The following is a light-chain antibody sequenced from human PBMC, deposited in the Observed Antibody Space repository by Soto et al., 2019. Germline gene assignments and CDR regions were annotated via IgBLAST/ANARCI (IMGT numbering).Light chain of an antibody. V-gene: IGLV1-47*01. Sequence: QSALTQPPSASGTPGQRVTISCSGSSSNIGSNYVYWYQPLPGTAPKLLIYRSNQRPSGVPDRFSGSKSGTSASLAISGLRSEDEADYYCAAWDDSLRVFGTGTKVTVL. CDR1: SSNIGSNY. CDR3: AAWDDSLRV. J-gene: IGLJ1*01. CDR2: RSN.